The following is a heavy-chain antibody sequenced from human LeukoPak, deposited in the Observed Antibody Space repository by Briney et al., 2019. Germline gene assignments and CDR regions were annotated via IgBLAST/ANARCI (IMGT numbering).Heavy chain of an antibody. CDR1: GFTFSSYA. Sequence: GGSLRLSCAASGFTFSSYAMSWVRQAPGKGLEWVSAISGSGGSTYYADSVKGRFTISRDNSKNTLYLQMNSLRAEDTAVYYCAKSLYCSSTSCYCFDYWGQGTLVTVSS. D-gene: IGHD2-2*01. CDR2: ISGSGGST. V-gene: IGHV3-23*01. CDR3: AKSLYCSSTSCYCFDY. J-gene: IGHJ4*02.